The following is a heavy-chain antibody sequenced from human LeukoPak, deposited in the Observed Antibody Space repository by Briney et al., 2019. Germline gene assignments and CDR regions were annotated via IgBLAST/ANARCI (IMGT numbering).Heavy chain of an antibody. Sequence: GGSLRLSCAASGFTFSGYWMSWVRQAPGKGLEWVANIKDDGSEKYYVDSVKGRFTISRDDAKNSLYLQMNSLRAEDTAVYYCARARDSSWDYWGQGTLVTVSS. CDR3: ARARDSSWDY. J-gene: IGHJ4*02. V-gene: IGHV3-7*03. D-gene: IGHD6-13*01. CDR1: GFTFSGYW. CDR2: IKDDGSEK.